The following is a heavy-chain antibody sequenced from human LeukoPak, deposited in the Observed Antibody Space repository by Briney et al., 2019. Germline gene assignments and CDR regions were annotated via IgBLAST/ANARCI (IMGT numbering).Heavy chain of an antibody. CDR3: AKAGLPTTLSYYYYYYMDV. CDR1: GFTFSSYA. D-gene: IGHD1-1*01. CDR2: ISGSGGST. V-gene: IGHV3-23*01. J-gene: IGHJ6*03. Sequence: EGSQTLSCAASGFTFSSYAMSWVRQAPGKGLEWVSAISGSGGSTYYADSVKGRFTISRDNSKNTLYLQMNNLRAEDTAVYYCAKAGLPTTLSYYYYYYMDVWGKGTTVTVSS.